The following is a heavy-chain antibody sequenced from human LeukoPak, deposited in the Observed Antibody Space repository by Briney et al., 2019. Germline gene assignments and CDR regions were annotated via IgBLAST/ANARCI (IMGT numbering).Heavy chain of an antibody. D-gene: IGHD3-9*01. V-gene: IGHV3-74*01. CDR1: GFTFSSYW. Sequence: GGSLRLSCAASGFTFSSYWMHWVRQAPGKGLVWVSRINSDGSSTSYADSVKGRFTISRDNAKNTLYLQMNSLRAEDTAVYYCARADYEILTGYYRPLLPYYFDYWGQGTLVTVSS. CDR2: INSDGSST. J-gene: IGHJ4*02. CDR3: ARADYEILTGYYRPLLPYYFDY.